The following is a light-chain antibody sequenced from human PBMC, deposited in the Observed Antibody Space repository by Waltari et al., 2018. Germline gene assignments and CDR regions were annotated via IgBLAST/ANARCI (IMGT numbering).Light chain of an antibody. J-gene: IGKJ1*01. CDR3: QQYHSSPPT. CDR1: QSITNW. Sequence: DIQMTQSPSTLSASVGDRVTIICRASQSITNWLAWYKQKPGKAPKFLISDASSLASGVPSRFRGSGSGTEFTLTITSLQPDDFATYYCQQYHSSPPTFGQGTKVEIK. CDR2: DAS. V-gene: IGKV1-5*02.